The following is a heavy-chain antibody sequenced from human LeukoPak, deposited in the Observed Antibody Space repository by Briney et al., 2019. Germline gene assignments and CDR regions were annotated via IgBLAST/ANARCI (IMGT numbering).Heavy chain of an antibody. CDR1: GYSISSGYY. J-gene: IGHJ2*01. Sequence: PSETLSLTCTVSGYSISSGYYWGWIRPPPGKGLEWIGSIYHSGSTYYNPSLKSRVTISVDTSKNQSSLKLSSVTAADTAVYYCARQGSTSLDWYFDLWGRGTLVTVSS. CDR3: ARQGSTSLDWYFDL. CDR2: IYHSGST. D-gene: IGHD2-2*01. V-gene: IGHV4-38-2*02.